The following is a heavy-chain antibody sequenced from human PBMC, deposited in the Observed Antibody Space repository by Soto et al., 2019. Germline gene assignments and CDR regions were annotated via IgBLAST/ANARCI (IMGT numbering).Heavy chain of an antibody. CDR3: AKRSNSGWYGIDWFDP. CDR1: GFSFSNYA. V-gene: IGHV3-23*01. Sequence: GGSLRLSCVASGFSFSNYAMSWVRQAPGKGLEWVSGISESGGSTYYADSVKGRFTISRDNSKNTLYLQMNSLRAEDTAVYYCAKRSNSGWYGIDWFDPWGQGTLVTVSS. CDR2: ISESGGST. J-gene: IGHJ5*02. D-gene: IGHD6-19*01.